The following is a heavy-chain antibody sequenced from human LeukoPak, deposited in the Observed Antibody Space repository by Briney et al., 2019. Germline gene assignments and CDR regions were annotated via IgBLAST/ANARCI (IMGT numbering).Heavy chain of an antibody. CDR3: ARHMTTVTTFDY. Sequence: ASETLSLTCTVSGGSLSIYYWSWIRQPPGKGLEWIGYIYYSGSTNYNPSLKSRVTISVDTSKNQFSLKLSSVTAADTAVYYCARHMTTVTTFDYWGQGTLVTVSS. D-gene: IGHD4-17*01. V-gene: IGHV4-59*08. J-gene: IGHJ4*02. CDR2: IYYSGST. CDR1: GGSLSIYY.